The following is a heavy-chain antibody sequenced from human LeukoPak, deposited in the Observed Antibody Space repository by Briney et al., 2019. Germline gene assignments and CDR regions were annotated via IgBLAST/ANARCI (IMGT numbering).Heavy chain of an antibody. V-gene: IGHV1-18*04. Sequence: ASVKVSCKASGYTFTGYYMHWVRQAPGQGLEWMGWISDYNGNTNYAQNLQGRVTMTTDTSTSTAYMELRSLRSDDTAVYYCARDPEATVVTPVDYWGQGTLVTVSS. CDR1: GYTFTGYY. J-gene: IGHJ4*02. D-gene: IGHD4-23*01. CDR3: ARDPEATVVTPVDY. CDR2: ISDYNGNT.